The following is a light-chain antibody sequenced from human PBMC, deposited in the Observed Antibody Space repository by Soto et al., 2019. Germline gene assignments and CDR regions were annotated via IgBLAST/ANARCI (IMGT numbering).Light chain of an antibody. CDR1: QSVSGSY. V-gene: IGKV3-20*01. Sequence: EIVLTQSPGTLSLSPGERATLSCRASQSVSGSYLAWYQQKPGQAPKLVIHGASSRAAGIPDRFNGTGSGTDFTLTISRLEPEDFAVYYCQQYGSSPTFGGGTKVDIK. J-gene: IGKJ4*01. CDR2: GAS. CDR3: QQYGSSPT.